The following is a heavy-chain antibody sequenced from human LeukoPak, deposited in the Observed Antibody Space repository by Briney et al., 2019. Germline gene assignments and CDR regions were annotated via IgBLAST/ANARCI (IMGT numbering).Heavy chain of an antibody. CDR1: GGSISSYY. CDR3: ARERPYYYGSGSSHYYYYMDV. J-gene: IGHJ6*03. Sequence: KPSETLSLTCTVSGGSISSYYWSWLRQPPGKGLEWLGYIYYSGSTNYNPSLKSRVTISVDTSKNQFSLKLSSVTAADTAVYYCARERPYYYGSGSSHYYYYMDVWGKGTTVTVSS. V-gene: IGHV4-59*01. CDR2: IYYSGST. D-gene: IGHD3-10*01.